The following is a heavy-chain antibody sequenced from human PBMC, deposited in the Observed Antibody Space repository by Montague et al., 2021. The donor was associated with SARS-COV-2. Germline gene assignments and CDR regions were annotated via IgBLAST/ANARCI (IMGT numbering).Heavy chain of an antibody. Sequence: SLRLSCAASGFTFNSYAMSWVRQAPGKGLEWVSIIYSGGSSTYYADSVKGRFTISRDNSKNTLYLQMNSVIAEDTAVYYCAKTHRYYNRNFDYWGQGTLVTVSS. CDR2: IYSGGSST. CDR1: GFTFNSYA. J-gene: IGHJ4*02. D-gene: IGHD3-22*01. CDR3: AKTHRYYNRNFDY. V-gene: IGHV3-23*03.